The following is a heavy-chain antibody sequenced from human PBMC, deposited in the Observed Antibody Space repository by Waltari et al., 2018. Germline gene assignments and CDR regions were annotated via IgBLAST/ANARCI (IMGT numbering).Heavy chain of an antibody. Sequence: QVQLVESGGGVVKSGRSLRLPCVGSGFSFTNHGMNWVRQAPGKGLEGVAVILYDGSNKNYVDTVKGRFTISRDKSKNTMYLEMNRLRAEDTAVYFCARGDGGSGLGASDIWGQGTMVTVSS. J-gene: IGHJ3*02. CDR2: ILYDGSNK. V-gene: IGHV3-33*01. CDR3: ARGDGGSGLGASDI. D-gene: IGHD3-3*01. CDR1: GFSFTNHG.